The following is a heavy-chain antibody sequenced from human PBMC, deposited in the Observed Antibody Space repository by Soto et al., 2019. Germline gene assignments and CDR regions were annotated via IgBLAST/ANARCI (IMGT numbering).Heavy chain of an antibody. Sequence: VQLVQSGDEVKKPGASVKVSCKASGYTFTSYAMHWVRQAPGQRLEWMGWINAGNGNTIYSQKLQGRVTITRYTSESTAYMEQSSLRSEDTAVYYCARRVPLYYLDYRGQGTLVTVSS. CDR3: ARRVPLYYLDY. J-gene: IGHJ4*02. V-gene: IGHV1-3*01. CDR1: GYTFTSYA. CDR2: INAGNGNT.